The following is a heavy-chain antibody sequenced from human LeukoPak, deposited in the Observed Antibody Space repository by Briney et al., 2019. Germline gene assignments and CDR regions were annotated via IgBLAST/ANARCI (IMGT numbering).Heavy chain of an antibody. V-gene: IGHV4-34*01. CDR1: GGSFSGYY. CDR3: ARAWQQLVYGMDV. J-gene: IGHJ6*02. CDR2: INHSGSA. Sequence: SETLSLTCAVYGGSFSGYYWSWIRQPPGKGLEWIGEINHSGSANYNPSLKSRVTISVDTSKNQFSLKLSSVTAADTAVYYCARAWQQLVYGMDVWGQGTTVTVSS. D-gene: IGHD6-13*01.